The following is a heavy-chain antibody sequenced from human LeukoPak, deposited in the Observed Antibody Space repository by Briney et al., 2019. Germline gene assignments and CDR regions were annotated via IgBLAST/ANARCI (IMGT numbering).Heavy chain of an antibody. D-gene: IGHD2-15*01. CDR3: ARDRVGYSGFDY. J-gene: IGHJ4*02. V-gene: IGHV3-21*01. CDR2: ISNGNSYI. CDR1: GFTFSSYN. Sequence: GGSLRLSCAAPGFTFSSYNMNWVRQAPGKGLEWVSSISNGNSYIYYADSVQGRFTISRDNAKNSLYLQMNSLRAEDTAVYYCARDRVGYSGFDYWGQGTLVTVSS.